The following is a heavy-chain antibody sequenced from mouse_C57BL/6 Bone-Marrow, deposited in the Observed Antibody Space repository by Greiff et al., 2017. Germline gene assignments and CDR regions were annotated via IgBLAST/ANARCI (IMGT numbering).Heavy chain of an antibody. Sequence: EVKLMESGPGLVKPSQSLSLTCSVTGYSITSGYYWNWIRQFPGNKLEWMGYISYDGSNNYNPSLKNRNSITRDTSKNPFFLKLNTVTTEDTAAYYGARGGYCGSSAGDYWGQGTTLTVSS. J-gene: IGHJ2*01. CDR1: GYSITSGYY. CDR2: ISYDGSN. V-gene: IGHV3-6*01. CDR3: ARGGYCGSSAGDY. D-gene: IGHD1-1*01.